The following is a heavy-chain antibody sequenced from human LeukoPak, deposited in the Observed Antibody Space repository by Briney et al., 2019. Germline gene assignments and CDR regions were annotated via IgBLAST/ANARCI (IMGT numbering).Heavy chain of an antibody. CDR1: GGSISSYY. CDR3: ARSAVLRYFDWSQSDAFDI. Sequence: SETLSLTCTVSGGSISSYYWSWIRQPPGKGLEWIGYIYYSGSTNYNPSLKSRVTISVDTSKNQFSLKLSSVTAADTAVYYCARSAVLRYFDWSQSDAFDIWGQGTMVTVSS. D-gene: IGHD3-9*01. V-gene: IGHV4-59*08. CDR2: IYYSGST. J-gene: IGHJ3*02.